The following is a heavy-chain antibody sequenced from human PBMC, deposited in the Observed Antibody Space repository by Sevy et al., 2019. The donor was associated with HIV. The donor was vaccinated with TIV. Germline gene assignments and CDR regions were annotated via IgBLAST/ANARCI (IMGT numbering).Heavy chain of an antibody. CDR3: AKDLRYCSSTSCSGGPLFDY. Sequence: QLGGSLRLSCAASGFTFSSYAMSWVRQAPGKGLEWVSAISGSGGSTYYADSVKGRFTISRDNSKNTLYLQMNSLRAEDTAVYYCAKDLRYCSSTSCSGGPLFDYWGQGTLVTVSS. CDR1: GFTFSSYA. J-gene: IGHJ4*02. CDR2: ISGSGGST. V-gene: IGHV3-23*01. D-gene: IGHD2-2*01.